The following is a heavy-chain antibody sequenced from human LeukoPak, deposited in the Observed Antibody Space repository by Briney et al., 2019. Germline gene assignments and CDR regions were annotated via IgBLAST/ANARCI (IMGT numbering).Heavy chain of an antibody. CDR3: AKDIHSFITMVRGVLSNGMDV. Sequence: GGSLRLSCAASGFTFSSNAMRWVRRAPGKGLEWVSGISDSGGTTYYAASVKGRFTISRDNSKNTLYLQMNSLRAEDTAVYYCAKDIHSFITMVRGVLSNGMDVWGQGTTVTVSS. D-gene: IGHD3-10*01. J-gene: IGHJ6*02. CDR1: GFTFSSNA. CDR2: ISDSGGTT. V-gene: IGHV3-23*01.